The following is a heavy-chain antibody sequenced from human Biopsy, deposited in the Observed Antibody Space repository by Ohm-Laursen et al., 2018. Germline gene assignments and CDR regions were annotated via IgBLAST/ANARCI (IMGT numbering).Heavy chain of an antibody. D-gene: IGHD3-22*01. V-gene: IGHV4-59*01. CDR2: VYYTGST. CDR1: GDSISSYY. J-gene: IGHJ2*01. CDR3: ARDRGYYSDRTVPGYFDP. Sequence: GTLSLTCPVSGDSISSYYWSWIRQPPGQGLQWIGYVYYTGSTDYNPSLQSRVTISVDTSKNHFSLRLRSVTPADTAIYYCARDRGYYSDRTVPGYFDPWGRGTLVTVSS.